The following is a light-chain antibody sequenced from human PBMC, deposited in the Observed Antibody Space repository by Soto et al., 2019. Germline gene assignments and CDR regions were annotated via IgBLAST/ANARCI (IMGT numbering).Light chain of an antibody. CDR3: SSYTSSSPYV. CDR2: GVS. J-gene: IGLJ1*01. V-gene: IGLV2-18*02. CDR1: SSDVGSYDR. Sequence: QSALTQPPSVSGSPGQSVTISCTGTSSDVGSYDRVSWYQQPPGTAPKLMIYGVSNRPSGVPDRFSGSKSGNTASLTISGLQAEDEADYYCSSYTSSSPYVFGTGTKLTVL.